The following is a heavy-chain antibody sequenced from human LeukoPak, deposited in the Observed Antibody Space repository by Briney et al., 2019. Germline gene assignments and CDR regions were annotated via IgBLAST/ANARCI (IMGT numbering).Heavy chain of an antibody. CDR1: GYSFTNYW. CDR3: ARHPPGYCSSTSCYGNYDYYYYMDV. J-gene: IGHJ6*03. Sequence: GESLKISCKGSGYSFTNYWIGWVRQMPGKGLEWMGIIYPGDSDTTNSPSFQGQVTISVDKSISTAYLQWSSLKASDTAMYYCARHPPGYCSSTSCYGNYDYYYYMDVWGKGTTVTVSS. D-gene: IGHD2-2*01. CDR2: IYPGDSDT. V-gene: IGHV5-51*01.